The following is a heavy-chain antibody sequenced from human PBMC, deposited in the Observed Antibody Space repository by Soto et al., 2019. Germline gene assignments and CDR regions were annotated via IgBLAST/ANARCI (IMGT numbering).Heavy chain of an antibody. J-gene: IGHJ4*02. Sequence: QVQLQESGPGLVKPSQTLSLICSVSGDSITGRGYYWSWIRQHPGKGLEWIGYIYYNSNTYYRPPLRSRVTMSLDTSKNQFTLKLSSVTAADTAVYYCARGPSSLSLRKFFFDFWGQGSLVTVSS. CDR1: GDSITGRGYY. V-gene: IGHV4-31*02. D-gene: IGHD6-6*01. CDR2: IYYNSNT. CDR3: ARGPSSLSLRKFFFDF.